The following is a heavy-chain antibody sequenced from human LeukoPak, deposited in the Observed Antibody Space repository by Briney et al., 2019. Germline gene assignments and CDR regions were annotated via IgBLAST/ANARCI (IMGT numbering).Heavy chain of an antibody. D-gene: IGHD3-22*01. Sequence: GGSLRLSCTTSGFTFGDYDMSWVRQAPGKGLEWVRFIRRKAHGGTTEYAASVKGRFSSSRDDSKSIAYLQMNSLKTEDTAVYFCTRVTYYYDNSGYFHFDSWGQGSLVTVSS. CDR1: GFTFGDYD. CDR2: IRRKAHGGTT. J-gene: IGHJ4*02. CDR3: TRVTYYYDNSGYFHFDS. V-gene: IGHV3-49*04.